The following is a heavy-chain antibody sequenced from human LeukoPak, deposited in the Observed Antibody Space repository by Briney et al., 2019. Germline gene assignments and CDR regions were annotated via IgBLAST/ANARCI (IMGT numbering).Heavy chain of an antibody. CDR2: IYYSGST. D-gene: IGHD3/OR15-3a*01. Sequence: SETLSLTCTVSGGSISSYYWSWIRQPPGKGLEWIGYIYYSGSTYYNSSLKSRVTISVDTSKNQFSLRVTSVTAADTAVYYCGRFGLKNWNYVDYWGQGTLVTVSS. J-gene: IGHJ4*02. V-gene: IGHV4-59*12. CDR3: GRFGLKNWNYVDY. CDR1: GGSISSYY.